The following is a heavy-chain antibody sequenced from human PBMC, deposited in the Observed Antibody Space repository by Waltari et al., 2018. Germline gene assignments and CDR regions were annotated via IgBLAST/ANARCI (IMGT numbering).Heavy chain of an antibody. V-gene: IGHV4-39*07. CDR2: INFSGTT. J-gene: IGHJ6*03. CDR1: GGSISTNNYY. CDR3: ARVWDGGKSKVFKYYYYYMDV. D-gene: IGHD2-15*01. Sequence: QVQLQESGPGLVKHSETLSLTCSVSGGSISTNNYYWGWIRQPPGTGLEWIGSINFSGTTYFNPSLKSRFTISVVTSSNQFSLRLSSLTAVDTAVYYLARVWDGGKSKVFKYYYYYMDVCGKGTTVTISS.